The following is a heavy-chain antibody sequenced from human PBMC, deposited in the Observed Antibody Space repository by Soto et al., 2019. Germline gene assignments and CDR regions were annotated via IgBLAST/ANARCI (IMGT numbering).Heavy chain of an antibody. J-gene: IGHJ3*02. D-gene: IGHD1-26*01. CDR1: GGSISSGDYY. CDR2: IYYSGST. Sequence: SETLSLTCTVSGGSISSGDYYWSWIRQPPGKGLEWIGYIYYSGSTYYNPSLKSRVTISVDTSKNQFSLKLSSVTAADTALYYCARAQIGSGSWDAFDIWGQGTMVTVSS. CDR3: ARAQIGSGSWDAFDI. V-gene: IGHV4-30-4*02.